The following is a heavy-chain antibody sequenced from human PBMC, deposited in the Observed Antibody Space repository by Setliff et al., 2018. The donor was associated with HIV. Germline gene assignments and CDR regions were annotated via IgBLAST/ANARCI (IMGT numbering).Heavy chain of an antibody. V-gene: IGHV3-74*03. CDR2: IRSDGSGP. CDR3: GRDSAGAGATIDY. J-gene: IGHJ4*02. D-gene: IGHD7-27*01. Sequence: GGSLRLSCAASGFSFSDYWMQWVRQVPGKGLVWVSRIRSDGSGPTYADSVKGRFTISKDNAKNTLYLQMNSLRDEDTPVYYCGRDSAGAGATIDYWGQGTLVTVSS. CDR1: GFSFSDYW.